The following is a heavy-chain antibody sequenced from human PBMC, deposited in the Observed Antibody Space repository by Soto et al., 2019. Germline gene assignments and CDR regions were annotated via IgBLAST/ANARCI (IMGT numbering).Heavy chain of an antibody. V-gene: IGHV1-8*02. CDR2: MIPISGKT. D-gene: IGHD3-9*01. J-gene: IGHJ6*03. Sequence: ASVKVSCKASGGTFSSYAISWVRQAPGQGLEWMGGMIPISGKTSYAQKFQGRVTMTRNTSISTAYMELSSLRSEDTAVYYCARSNFDWFLSSYYVDVWGKGTTVTVSS. CDR1: GGTFSSYA. CDR3: ARSNFDWFLSSYYVDV.